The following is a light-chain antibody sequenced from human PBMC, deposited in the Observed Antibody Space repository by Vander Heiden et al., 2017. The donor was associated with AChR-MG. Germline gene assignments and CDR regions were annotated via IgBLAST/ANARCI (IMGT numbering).Light chain of an antibody. CDR1: QSISSSL. CDR2: STS. CDR3: QQDDSSSGT. J-gene: IGKJ2*01. V-gene: IGKV3-20*01. Sequence: IVLTQSPGTLSLSPGQRAILSCRASQSISSSLLAWYQQKPGQAPRLVIYSTSSRATGIPDRFSGSGSGTDFTLTISRLESEDFAVYYCQQDDSSSGTFGQGTKLEIK.